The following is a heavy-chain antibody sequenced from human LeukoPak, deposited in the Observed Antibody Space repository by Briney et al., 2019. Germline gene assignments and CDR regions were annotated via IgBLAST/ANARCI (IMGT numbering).Heavy chain of an antibody. CDR3: ARVGSYYCDSSGER. J-gene: IGHJ4*02. D-gene: IGHD3-22*01. CDR2: IYHSGST. Sequence: PSETLSLTCTVSGYSISSGYYWGWIRQPPGKGLEWIGSIYHSGSTYYNPSLKSRVTISVDTSKNQFSLKLSSVTAADTAVYYCARVGSYYCDSSGERWGQGTLVTVSS. V-gene: IGHV4-38-2*02. CDR1: GYSISSGYY.